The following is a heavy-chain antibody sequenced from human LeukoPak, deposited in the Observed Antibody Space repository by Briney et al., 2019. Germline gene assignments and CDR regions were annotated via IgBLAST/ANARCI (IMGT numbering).Heavy chain of an antibody. Sequence: ASVKVSCKASGYTFTSYYMHWVRQAPGQGLEWMGIINPGGGSTSYAQKFQDGVTMTRDTSTSTVYMDLSSLRSEDTAVYYCAKDLRWDHPGFDPWGQGTLVIVSS. CDR1: GYTFTSYY. D-gene: IGHD4-23*01. CDR3: AKDLRWDHPGFDP. V-gene: IGHV1-46*01. CDR2: INPGGGST. J-gene: IGHJ5*02.